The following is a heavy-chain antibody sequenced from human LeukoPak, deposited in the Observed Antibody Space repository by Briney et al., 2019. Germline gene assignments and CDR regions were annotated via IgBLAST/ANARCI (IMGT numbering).Heavy chain of an antibody. Sequence: SETLSLTCAVYGGSFSGYYWSWIRQPPGKGLEWIGEINHSGSTNYNPSLKSRVTISVDKSKNQFSLNLSSVTAADTAVYYCARVGFYTSGTYYNIQAVDYWGQGTLVTVSS. CDR1: GGSFSGYY. CDR3: ARVGFYTSGTYYNIQAVDY. CDR2: INHSGST. J-gene: IGHJ4*02. V-gene: IGHV4-34*01. D-gene: IGHD3-10*01.